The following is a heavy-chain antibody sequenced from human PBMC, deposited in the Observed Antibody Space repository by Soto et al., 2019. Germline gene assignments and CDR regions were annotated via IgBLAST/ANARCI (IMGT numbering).Heavy chain of an antibody. D-gene: IGHD1-26*01. CDR2: ISYDGSNK. Sequence: GGSLRLSCAASGFTFSSYAMHWVRQAPGKGLEWVAVISYDGSNKYYADSVKGRFTISRDNSKNTLYLQMNSLRAEDTAVYYCARGRVGATRAYFDYWGQGTLVTVSS. CDR1: GFTFSSYA. CDR3: ARGRVGATRAYFDY. J-gene: IGHJ4*02. V-gene: IGHV3-30-3*01.